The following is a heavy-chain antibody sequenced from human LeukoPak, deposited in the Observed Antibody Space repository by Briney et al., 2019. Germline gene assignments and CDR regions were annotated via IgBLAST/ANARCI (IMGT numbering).Heavy chain of an antibody. CDR2: IYHSGST. CDR3: ARAPIAGDYYFDY. V-gene: IGHV4-4*02. J-gene: IGHJ4*02. CDR1: GVSISSSNW. D-gene: IGHD6-13*01. Sequence: SETLSLTCAVSGVSISSSNWWSWVRQPPGKGLEWIGEIYHSGSTNYNPSLKSRVTISVDKSKNQFSLKLSSVTAADTAVYYCARAPIAGDYYFDYWGQGTLVTVSS.